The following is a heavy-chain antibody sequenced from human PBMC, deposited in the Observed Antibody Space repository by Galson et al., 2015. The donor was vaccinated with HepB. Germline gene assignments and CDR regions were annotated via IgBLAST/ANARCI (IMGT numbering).Heavy chain of an antibody. CDR1: GFTFSSYS. J-gene: IGHJ5*02. CDR2: ISSSSSTI. CDR3: AREDSSGYYYVGWFDP. D-gene: IGHD3-22*01. Sequence: SLRLSCAASGFTFSSYSMNWVRQAPGKGLEWVSYISSSSSTIYYADSVKGRFTISRDNAKNSLYLQMNSLRDEDTAVYYCAREDSSGYYYVGWFDPWGQGTLVTVSS. V-gene: IGHV3-48*02.